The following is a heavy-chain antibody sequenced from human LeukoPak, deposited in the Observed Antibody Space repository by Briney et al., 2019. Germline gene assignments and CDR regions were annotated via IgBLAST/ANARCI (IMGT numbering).Heavy chain of an antibody. D-gene: IGHD1-26*01. CDR2: ISYDGSNK. J-gene: IGHJ4*02. CDR3: AKELMGAIDY. V-gene: IGHV3-30*18. Sequence: PGGSLRLSCAASGFTFSSYGMHWVRQAPGKGLEWVAVISYDGSNKYYADSVKGRFTISRDNSKNTLYLQMNSLRAEDTAVYYCAKELMGAIDYWGQGTLVTVSS. CDR1: GFTFSSYG.